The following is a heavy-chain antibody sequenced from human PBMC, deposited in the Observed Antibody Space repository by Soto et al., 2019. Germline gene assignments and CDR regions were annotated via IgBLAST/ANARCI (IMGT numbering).Heavy chain of an antibody. CDR3: ARHRGGGYSYYYGMDV. D-gene: IGHD2-15*01. CDR2: IYPGDSGT. CDR1: GYSFTSYW. V-gene: IGHV5-51*01. Sequence: GESLKISCKGSGYSFTSYWIGWVRQMPGKGLEWMGIIYPGDSGTRYSPSFQGQVTISADKSISTAYLQWSSLKASDTAMYYCARHRGGGYSYYYGMDVWGQGTTVPVSS. J-gene: IGHJ6*02.